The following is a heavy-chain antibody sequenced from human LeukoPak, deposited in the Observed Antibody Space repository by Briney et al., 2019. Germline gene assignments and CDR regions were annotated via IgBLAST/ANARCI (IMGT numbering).Heavy chain of an antibody. CDR3: ARDAQKRTAEAYYYYMDV. D-gene: IGHD6-19*01. V-gene: IGHV4-30-2*01. CDR2: IYHSGST. J-gene: IGHJ6*03. Sequence: SETLSLTCTVSGGSISSGGYYWSWIRQPPGKGLEWIGYIYHSGSTYYNPSLKSRVTISVDRSKNQFSLKLSSVTAADTAVYYCARDAQKRTAEAYYYYMDVWGKGTTVTVSS. CDR1: GGSISSGGYY.